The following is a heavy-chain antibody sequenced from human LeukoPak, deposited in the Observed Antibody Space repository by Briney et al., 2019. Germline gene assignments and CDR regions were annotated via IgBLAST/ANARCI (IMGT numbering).Heavy chain of an antibody. J-gene: IGHJ4*02. CDR2: VYYRGST. Sequence: SETLSLTCTVSGGSISGYYWSWIRQPPGMGLEWIGYVYYRGSTNYNPSLKSRVTVSQDTSKNQFSLKLISVTAADTAVYYCARRGTDFWSGYYFDYWGQGTLVTVSS. CDR3: ARRGTDFWSGYYFDY. V-gene: IGHV4-59*12. D-gene: IGHD3-3*01. CDR1: GGSISGYY.